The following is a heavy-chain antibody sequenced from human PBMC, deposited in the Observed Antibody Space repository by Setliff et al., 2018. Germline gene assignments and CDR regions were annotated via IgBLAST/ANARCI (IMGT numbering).Heavy chain of an antibody. V-gene: IGHV1-2*02. D-gene: IGHD4-17*01. CDR1: GDSFNNYA. CDR3: AREVLSTVVAWDY. Sequence: GASVKVSCKASGDSFNNYAISWLRQAPGQGLEWMGCINPNSGDTTFAQKFQGRVTITRDTSNSTDYMDLSRLTSDDTAVYYCAREVLSTVVAWDYWGQGTLVTVSS. CDR2: INPNSGDT. J-gene: IGHJ4*02.